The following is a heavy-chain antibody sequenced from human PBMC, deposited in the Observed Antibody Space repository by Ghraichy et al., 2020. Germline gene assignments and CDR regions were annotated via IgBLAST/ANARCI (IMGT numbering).Heavy chain of an antibody. J-gene: IGHJ5*02. D-gene: IGHD2-2*01. V-gene: IGHV1-69*13. Sequence: SVKVSCKASGGTFSSYAISWVRQAPGQGLEWMGGIIPIFGTANYAQKFQGRVTITADESTSTAYMELSSLRSEDTAVYYCARDCSSTSCYRVNWFDPWGQGTLVTVSS. CDR3: ARDCSSTSCYRVNWFDP. CDR2: IIPIFGTA. CDR1: GGTFSSYA.